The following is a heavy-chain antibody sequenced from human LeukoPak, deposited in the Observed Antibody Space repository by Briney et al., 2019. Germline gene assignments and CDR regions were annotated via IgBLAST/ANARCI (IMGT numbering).Heavy chain of an antibody. J-gene: IGHJ4*02. Sequence: PSETLSLTCTVSAGSLTSYHWSWIRQPAGKGLEWIGRINNTGSTKYNPSLQSRVSMSVATSMNQFSLKLNSVTAADTAVYYCARDQGPTISAAGLFDYWGQGILATVSS. D-gene: IGHD6-13*01. V-gene: IGHV4-4*07. CDR2: INNTGST. CDR3: ARDQGPTISAAGLFDY. CDR1: AGSLTSYH.